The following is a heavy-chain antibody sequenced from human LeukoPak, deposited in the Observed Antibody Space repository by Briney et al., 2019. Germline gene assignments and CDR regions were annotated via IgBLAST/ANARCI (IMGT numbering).Heavy chain of an antibody. J-gene: IGHJ6*02. D-gene: IGHD4-17*01. Sequence: GGSLRLSCAASGFTFDDYAMHWVRQPPGKGLEWVSVVSVDGGTTYYADSVKGRFTISRDDSKNSLYLQMNSLRTEDTALYYCAKGLDYGDYYYYAVDVWGQGTLVTVSS. CDR1: GFTFDDYA. CDR2: VSVDGGTT. V-gene: IGHV3-43*02. CDR3: AKGLDYGDYYYYAVDV.